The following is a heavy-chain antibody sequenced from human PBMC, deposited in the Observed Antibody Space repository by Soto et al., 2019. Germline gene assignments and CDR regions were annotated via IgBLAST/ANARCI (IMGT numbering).Heavy chain of an antibody. CDR3: ARSSLNYYGSGSALRY. V-gene: IGHV4-34*01. CDR2: INHSGST. CDR1: GGSFSGYY. D-gene: IGHD3-10*01. J-gene: IGHJ4*02. Sequence: QVQLQQWGAGLLKPSETLSLTCAVYGGSFSGYYWSWIRQPPGKGLEWIGEINHSGSTNYNPSLKSRVTISVDTSKNQFYLKLSSVTAADTAVYYCARSSLNYYGSGSALRYWGQGTLVTVSS.